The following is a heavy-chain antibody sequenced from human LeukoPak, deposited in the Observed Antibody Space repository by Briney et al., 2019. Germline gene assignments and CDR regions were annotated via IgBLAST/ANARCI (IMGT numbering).Heavy chain of an antibody. D-gene: IGHD3-22*01. V-gene: IGHV3-11*01. J-gene: IGHJ6*03. CDR3: ARDDRAYDSSGYYYYYYYYMDV. CDR2: ISSSGSTI. Sequence: PGGSLRLSCAASGFTFSDYYMSWIRQAPGKGLEWVSYISSSGSTIYYAGSVKGRFTISRDNAKNSLYLQMNSLRAEDTAVYYCARDDRAYDSSGYYYYYYYYMDVWGKGTTVTVSS. CDR1: GFTFSDYY.